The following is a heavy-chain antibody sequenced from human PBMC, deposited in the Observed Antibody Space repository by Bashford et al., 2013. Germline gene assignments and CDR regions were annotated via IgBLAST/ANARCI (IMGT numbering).Heavy chain of an antibody. CDR3: ARPKILPQNAFDI. CDR1: GYSFTSYW. CDR2: IYPGDSDT. Sequence: GESLKISCKGSGYSFTSYWIGWVRQMPGKGLEWMGIIYPGDSDTRYSPSFQGQVTISADKSISTAYLQWSSLKASDTAMYYCARPKILPQNAFDIWGQGTMVTVSS. V-gene: IGHV5-51*01. J-gene: IGHJ3*02. D-gene: IGHD2-15*01.